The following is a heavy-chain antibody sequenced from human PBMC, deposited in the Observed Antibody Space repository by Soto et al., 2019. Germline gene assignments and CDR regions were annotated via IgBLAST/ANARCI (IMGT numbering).Heavy chain of an antibody. CDR1: GFTFSTYA. CDR2: ISNDASNR. Sequence: QVQLVESGGGVVQPGRSLRLSCAASGFTFSTYAVHWVRQAPGKGLEGVAVISNDASNRYYADSVKGRFTISRDNSKNTLFLQMNRLRTEDTALYYCARDPNPYFDILTGYPDYWGQGTLVTVSS. V-gene: IGHV3-30*04. CDR3: ARDPNPYFDILTGYPDY. J-gene: IGHJ4*02. D-gene: IGHD3-9*01.